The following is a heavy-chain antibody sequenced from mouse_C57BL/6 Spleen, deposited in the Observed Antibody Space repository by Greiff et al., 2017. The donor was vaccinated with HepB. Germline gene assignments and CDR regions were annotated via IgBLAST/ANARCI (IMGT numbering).Heavy chain of an antibody. CDR2: IYPGDGDT. CDR3: AATTVVAFYAMDD. Sequence: VQLQQSGPELVKPGASVKISCKASGYAFSSSWMNWVKQRPGKGLEWIGRIYPGDGDTNYNGKFKGKATLTADKSSSTAYMQLSSLTSEDSAVYFCAATTVVAFYAMDDWGQGTSVTVSS. D-gene: IGHD1-1*01. J-gene: IGHJ4*01. CDR1: GYAFSSSW. V-gene: IGHV1-82*01.